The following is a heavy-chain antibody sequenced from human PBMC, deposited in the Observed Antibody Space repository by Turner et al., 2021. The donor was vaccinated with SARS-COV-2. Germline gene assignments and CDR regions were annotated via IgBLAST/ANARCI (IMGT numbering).Heavy chain of an antibody. CDR1: GYTFSDYY. Sequence: QVQLVQSGAEAKKPGASVKISCRASGYTFSDYYIHWVRQAPGQGLEWMGIFNPSGGGTSYAQNFQGRLTMTSDTSTSTVYMELSSLGSEDTAVYYCATDSYGTLWGQGTLVTVSS. CDR2: FNPSGGGT. V-gene: IGHV1-46*01. CDR3: ATDSYGTL. D-gene: IGHD5-18*01. J-gene: IGHJ4*02.